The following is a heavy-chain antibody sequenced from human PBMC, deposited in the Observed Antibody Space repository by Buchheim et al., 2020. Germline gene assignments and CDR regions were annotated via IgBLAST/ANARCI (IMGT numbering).Heavy chain of an antibody. J-gene: IGHJ5*02. CDR2: IYHSGST. D-gene: IGHD2-2*01. CDR1: GGSISSGGYS. V-gene: IGHV4-30-2*01. Sequence: QLQLQESGSGLVKPSQTLSLTCAVSGGSISSGGYSWSWIRQPPGKGLEWIGYIYHSGSTYYNPSLEIRVTISVDRSKHQFSLKLSSVTAADTAVYYCARDSGSGYCSSTSCSNWFDPWGQGTL. CDR3: ARDSGSGYCSSTSCSNWFDP.